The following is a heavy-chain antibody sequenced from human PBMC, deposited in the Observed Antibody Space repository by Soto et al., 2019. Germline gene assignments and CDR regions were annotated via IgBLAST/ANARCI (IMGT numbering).Heavy chain of an antibody. CDR3: ARSAGSGCSLQRPNCFDP. J-gene: IGHJ5*02. CDR2: IYPGDSDT. Sequence: GESLKISCKGSGYSFSTYWIGWVRQMPGKGLEWMGIIYPGDSDTRYSPSFQGQVTISADKSISTAYLQWSSLKASDTAMYYCARSAGSGCSLQRPNCFDPWGQGTLVTVSS. CDR1: GYSFSTYW. D-gene: IGHD6-19*01. V-gene: IGHV5-51*01.